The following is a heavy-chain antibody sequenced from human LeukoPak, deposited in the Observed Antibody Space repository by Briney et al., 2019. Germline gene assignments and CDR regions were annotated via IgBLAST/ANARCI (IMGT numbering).Heavy chain of an antibody. D-gene: IGHD1-14*01. CDR2: ISGSGGST. Sequence: GGSLRLSCAASGFTFSMYAMNWVRQAPGKGLEWVSGISGSGGSTYYADSVKGRFTISRDNSKNTLYLQMNSLRAEDTAVYHCAKGRKSYYYGMDVWGQGTTATVSS. V-gene: IGHV3-23*01. CDR3: AKGRKSYYYGMDV. CDR1: GFTFSMYA. J-gene: IGHJ6*02.